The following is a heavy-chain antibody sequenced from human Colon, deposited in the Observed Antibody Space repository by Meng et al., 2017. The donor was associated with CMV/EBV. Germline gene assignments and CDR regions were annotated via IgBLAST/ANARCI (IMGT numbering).Heavy chain of an antibody. CDR3: VRESWYFDF. V-gene: IGHV1-2*02. Sequence: QGQLVQSGTELKKPVSHVEVYCKNSCYTYTANHLHWVRQAPVQGIEWMGRIYHQDGGTYLAQKFKDRVTLTKDTFITTAYMELSGLSSDDTAIYYCVRESWYFDFWGEGTLVTVSS. CDR1: CYTYTANH. J-gene: IGHJ4*02. D-gene: IGHD6-13*01. CDR2: IYHQDGGT.